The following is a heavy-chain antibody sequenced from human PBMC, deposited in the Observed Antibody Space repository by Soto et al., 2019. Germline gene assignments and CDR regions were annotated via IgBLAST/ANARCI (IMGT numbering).Heavy chain of an antibody. CDR2: IWYDGSNK. CDR1: GFSFTTYG. Sequence: QVQLVESGGGVAQPGRSLRLSCAASGFSFTTYGMHWVRQAPGEGLEWVAVIWYDGSNKYYADSVKGRFTISRDTSKNPLYLQMDSRRAEDTVFYYWAKGRGGGAVVPDYWGQGTLVTVSS. D-gene: IGHD2-21*01. J-gene: IGHJ4*02. V-gene: IGHV3-33*06. CDR3: AKGRGGGAVVPDY.